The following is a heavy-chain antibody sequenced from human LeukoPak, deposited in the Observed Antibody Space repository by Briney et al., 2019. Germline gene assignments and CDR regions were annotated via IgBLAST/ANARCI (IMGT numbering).Heavy chain of an antibody. Sequence: PGRSLRLSCAASGFTFSSYGMHWVRQAPGKGLEWVAVISYDGSNKYYADSVKGRFTISRDNSENTLYLQMNSLRAEDTAVYYCAKDAGYSSGWLSFDYWGQGTLVTVSS. CDR2: ISYDGSNK. V-gene: IGHV3-30*18. CDR3: AKDAGYSSGWLSFDY. J-gene: IGHJ4*02. CDR1: GFTFSSYG. D-gene: IGHD6-19*01.